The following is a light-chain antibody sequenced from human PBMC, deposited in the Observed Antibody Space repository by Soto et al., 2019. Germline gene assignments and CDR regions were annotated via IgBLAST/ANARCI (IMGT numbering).Light chain of an antibody. J-gene: IGKJ1*01. V-gene: IGKV3-11*01. CDR1: QSVSSY. Sequence: EIVLTQSPATLSLSPGERATLSCRTSQSVSSYLAWYQQKPGQAPRLLIYDASNRATGIPARFSGSGSGTEFTLTISSLQSEDFAVYYCQQYSNWPPWTFGQGTKVDIK. CDR2: DAS. CDR3: QQYSNWPPWT.